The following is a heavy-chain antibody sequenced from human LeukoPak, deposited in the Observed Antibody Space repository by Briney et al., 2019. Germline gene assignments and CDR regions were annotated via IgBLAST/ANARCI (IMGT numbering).Heavy chain of an antibody. D-gene: IGHD2-21*02. V-gene: IGHV3-30*03. CDR2: ISYDGNNK. CDR3: ARDHGYCGGDCYSLDY. J-gene: IGHJ4*02. CDR1: GFTFSSYG. Sequence: GGSLRLSCAASGFTFSSYGIHWVRQAPGKGLEWVAVISYDGNNKYYADSVKGRFTISRDNAKNSLYLQMNSLRVEDTAVYYCARDHGYCGGDCYSLDYWGQGTLVTVSS.